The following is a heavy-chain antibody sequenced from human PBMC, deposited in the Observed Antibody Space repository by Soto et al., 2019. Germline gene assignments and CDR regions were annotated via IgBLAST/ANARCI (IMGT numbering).Heavy chain of an antibody. D-gene: IGHD5-18*01. CDR1: GFTFSSYG. CDR2: IWYDGSNK. CDR3: ARELGYSYGLYYGMDV. J-gene: IGHJ6*02. Sequence: QVQLVESGGGVVQPGRSLRLSCAASGFTFSSYGMHWVRQAPGKGLEWVAVIWYDGSNKYYADSVKGRFTISRDNSKNTLYLQMNSLRAEDTAVYYCARELGYSYGLYYGMDVWGQGTTVTVSS. V-gene: IGHV3-33*01.